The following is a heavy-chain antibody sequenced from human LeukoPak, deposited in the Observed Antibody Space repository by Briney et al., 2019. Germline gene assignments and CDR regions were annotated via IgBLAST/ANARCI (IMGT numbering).Heavy chain of an antibody. CDR1: GGSISSTNW. D-gene: IGHD3-3*01. V-gene: IGHV4-4*02. Sequence: PSETLSLTCVVSGGSISSTNWWSWVRQPPGKGLEWIGEIYHSGSTNYNPSLKSRVIISVDKSKNQFSLKLSSVTAADMAVYYCIGNGYYSLEYWGQGTLVTVSS. J-gene: IGHJ4*02. CDR2: IYHSGST. CDR3: IGNGYYSLEY.